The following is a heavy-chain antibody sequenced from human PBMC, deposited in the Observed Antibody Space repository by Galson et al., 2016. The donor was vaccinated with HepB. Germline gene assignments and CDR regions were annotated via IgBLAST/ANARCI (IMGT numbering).Heavy chain of an antibody. D-gene: IGHD2-15*01. CDR1: GFSFSSYS. J-gene: IGHJ4*02. CDR3: AREGFTATSF. V-gene: IGHV3-48*02. CDR2: ISTISSII. Sequence: SLRLSCAASGFSFSSYSMNWVRQAPGKGLEWVSFISTISSIIYYADSVKGRFTISRDNAKNALYLTMNSLRDEDTDVYYCAREGFTATSFWGQGVLVTVSS.